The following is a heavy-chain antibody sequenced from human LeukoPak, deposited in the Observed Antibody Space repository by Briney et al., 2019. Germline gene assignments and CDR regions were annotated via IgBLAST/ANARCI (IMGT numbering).Heavy chain of an antibody. CDR3: AKISRGGKQWLATYFDY. CDR1: GFTFSSYW. J-gene: IGHJ4*02. D-gene: IGHD6-19*01. CDR2: INSDGSST. Sequence: GSLRLSCAASGFTFSSYWMHWVRQAPGKGLVWVSRINSDGSSTSYADSVKGRFTISRDNSKNTLYLQMNSLRAEDTALYYCAKISRGGKQWLATYFDYWGQGTLVTVSS. V-gene: IGHV3-74*01.